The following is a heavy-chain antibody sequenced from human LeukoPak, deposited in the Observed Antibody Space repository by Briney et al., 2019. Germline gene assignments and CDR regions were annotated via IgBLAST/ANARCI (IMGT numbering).Heavy chain of an antibody. V-gene: IGHV3-15*01. J-gene: IGHJ4*02. CDR3: ITEDSSGYYGDYFDY. CDR1: GFTFSNAW. Sequence: PGGSLRLSCAASGFTFSNAWMSWVRQAPGKGLEWVGHIKRKSDGGTTDYAAPVKGRFSISRDDSEKTLYLQMNSLKTEDTAVYYCITEDSSGYYGDYFDYWGQGTLVTVSS. D-gene: IGHD3-22*01. CDR2: IKRKSDGGTT.